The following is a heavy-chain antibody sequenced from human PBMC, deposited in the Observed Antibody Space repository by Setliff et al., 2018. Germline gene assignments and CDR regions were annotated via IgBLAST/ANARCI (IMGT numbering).Heavy chain of an antibody. CDR1: GYTFTNYG. CDR2: INNYNTNT. J-gene: IGHJ4*02. D-gene: IGHD3-22*01. V-gene: IGHV1-18*01. CDR3: ARINFYVSSGYYYAPDF. Sequence: ASVKVSCKASGYTFTNYGITWVRQAPGQGLEWMGWINNYNTNTKYAQKFQGRVTMTTDTSTSTASLEVRSLRSDDTAIYYCARINFYVSSGYYYAPDFWGQGTLVTVSS.